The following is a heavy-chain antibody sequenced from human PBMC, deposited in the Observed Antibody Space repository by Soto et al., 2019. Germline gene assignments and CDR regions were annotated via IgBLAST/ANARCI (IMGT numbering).Heavy chain of an antibody. Sequence: SETLFLTCTVSGGSISSYYWSWIRQPPGKGLEWIGYIYYSGSTNYNPSLKSRVTISVDTSKNQFSLKLSSVTAADTAVYYCARSSAGATTYYYYGMDVWGQGTTVTVSS. CDR2: IYYSGST. D-gene: IGHD1-26*01. V-gene: IGHV4-59*08. CDR1: GGSISSYY. CDR3: ARSSAGATTYYYYGMDV. J-gene: IGHJ6*02.